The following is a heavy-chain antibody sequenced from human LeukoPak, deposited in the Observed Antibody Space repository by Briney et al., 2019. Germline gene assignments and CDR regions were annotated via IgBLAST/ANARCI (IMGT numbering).Heavy chain of an antibody. CDR2: ISAYNGNT. D-gene: IGHD3-9*01. CDR1: GYTFTSYG. CDR3: ARDRPRRYFDWLPEVDY. Sequence: ASVKVSCKASGYTFTSYGISWVRQAPGQGLEWMGWISAYNGNTNYAQKLQGRVTMTTDTSTSTAYMELRSLRSDDTAVYYCARDRPRRYFDWLPEVDYWGQGTLVSVSS. J-gene: IGHJ4*02. V-gene: IGHV1-18*01.